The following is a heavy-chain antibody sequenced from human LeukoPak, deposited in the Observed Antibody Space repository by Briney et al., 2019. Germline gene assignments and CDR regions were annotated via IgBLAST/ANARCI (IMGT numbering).Heavy chain of an antibody. Sequence: ASVKVSCKASGYTFTGNYMHWVRQAPGQGLEWMGWISAYNGNTNYAQKLQGRVTMTTDTSTSPAYMELRSLRSDDTAVYYCARGRDYGDYPTDYWGQGTLVTVSS. V-gene: IGHV1-18*04. CDR3: ARGRDYGDYPTDY. D-gene: IGHD4-17*01. CDR1: GYTFTGNY. J-gene: IGHJ4*02. CDR2: ISAYNGNT.